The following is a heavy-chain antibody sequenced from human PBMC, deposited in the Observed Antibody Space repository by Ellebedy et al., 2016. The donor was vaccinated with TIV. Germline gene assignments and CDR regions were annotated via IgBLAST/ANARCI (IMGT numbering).Heavy chain of an antibody. J-gene: IGHJ4*02. CDR1: GYTFTGYY. D-gene: IGHD1-26*01. CDR2: INPSGGST. Sequence: ASVKVSCKASGYTFTGYYMHWVRQAPGQGLEWMGIINPSGGSTSYAQKFQGRVTMTRDTSTSTVYMELSSLRAEDTAVYYCVNRIVGATTGDYWGQGTLVTVSS. CDR3: VNRIVGATTGDY. V-gene: IGHV1-46*01.